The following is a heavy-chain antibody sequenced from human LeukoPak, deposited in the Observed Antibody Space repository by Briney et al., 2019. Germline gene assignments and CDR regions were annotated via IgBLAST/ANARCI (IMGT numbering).Heavy chain of an antibody. CDR3: SRDTFFSDWFSTPFDY. V-gene: IGHV4-38-2*02. Sequence: SETLSLTSVHTDFTLSNPPLTVSSLHHPPNDLQSFRTIYHSGSTYYNPSLKSRVTISVDTSKNQFSLKPSSVTAADTAVYYCSRDTFFSDWFSTPFDYWGQGTLVTVSS. CDR1: DFTLSNPPL. J-gene: IGHJ4*02. D-gene: IGHD3-9*01. CDR2: IYHSGST.